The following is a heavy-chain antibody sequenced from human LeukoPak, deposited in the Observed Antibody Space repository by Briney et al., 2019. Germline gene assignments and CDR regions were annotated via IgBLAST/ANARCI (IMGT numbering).Heavy chain of an antibody. J-gene: IGHJ6*02. CDR3: ATDPTYSYGMDV. V-gene: IGHV1-69*13. CDR2: IIPISGTA. Sequence: ASVKVSCKASGGTFSSYAISWVRQAPGQGLEWMGGIIPISGTANYAQKFQGRVTITADESTSTAYMELSSLRSEDTAVYYCATDPTYSYGMDVWGQGTTVTVSS. CDR1: GGTFSSYA.